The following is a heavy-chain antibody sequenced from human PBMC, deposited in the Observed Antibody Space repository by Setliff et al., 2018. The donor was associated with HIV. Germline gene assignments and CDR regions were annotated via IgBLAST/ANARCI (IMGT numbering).Heavy chain of an antibody. V-gene: IGHV4-61*02. D-gene: IGHD2-21*02. CDR1: GGSISRGSYY. CDR3: ARHDCGGDCSINWFDP. CDR2: IYTNGNT. J-gene: IGHJ5*02. Sequence: SETLSLTCTVSGGSISRGSYYWSWIRQPAGKGLEWIGRIYTNGNTNYNPSLKSRVTVSADTSKNQFSLKLTSVTAADTAVYYCARHDCGGDCSINWFDPWGQGTLVTVSS.